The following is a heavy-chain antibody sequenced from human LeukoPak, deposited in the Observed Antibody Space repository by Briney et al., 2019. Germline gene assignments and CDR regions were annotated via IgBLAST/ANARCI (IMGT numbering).Heavy chain of an antibody. V-gene: IGHV3-30*03. CDR1: GVTFSSYV. D-gene: IGHD1-20*01. CDR3: ARDGRVTGTPPDY. CDR2: ISYDGSNK. Sequence: GGSLRLSCEASGVTFSSYVMSWVRQARGKGLEWVAVISYDGSNKYYADSVKGRFTISRDNSKNTLYLQMNSLRAEDTAVYYCARDGRVTGTPPDYWGQGTLVTVSS. J-gene: IGHJ4*02.